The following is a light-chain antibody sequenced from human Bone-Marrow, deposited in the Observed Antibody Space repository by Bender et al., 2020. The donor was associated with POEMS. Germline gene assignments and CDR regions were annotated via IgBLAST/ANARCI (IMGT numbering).Light chain of an antibody. V-gene: IGLV3-10*03. CDR3: YSTDSGGDRGV. J-gene: IGLJ2*01. CDR1: ALPRKY. Sequence: SYELPQPPSVSVSPAQTARITCSGDALPRKYAYWYQQKSGQAPGLVIYEDSKRPPGILERCSGSSAGTVAPLTISGAQVEDEEDYYCYSTDSGGDRGVFGGGSKLTVL. CDR2: EDS.